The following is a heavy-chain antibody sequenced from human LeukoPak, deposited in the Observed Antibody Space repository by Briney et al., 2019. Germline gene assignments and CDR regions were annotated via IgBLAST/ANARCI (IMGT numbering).Heavy chain of an antibody. CDR3: AREYHDYVWGSYRDYYFDY. J-gene: IGHJ4*02. Sequence: GGSLRLSCAASGFTVSSNYMSWVRQAPGKGLEWVSVIYSGGSTYYADSVKGRFTISRDNSKNTLYLQMNSLRAEDTAVYYCAREYHDYVWGSYRDYYFDYWGQGTLVTVSS. V-gene: IGHV3-66*01. CDR2: IYSGGST. D-gene: IGHD3-16*02. CDR1: GFTVSSNY.